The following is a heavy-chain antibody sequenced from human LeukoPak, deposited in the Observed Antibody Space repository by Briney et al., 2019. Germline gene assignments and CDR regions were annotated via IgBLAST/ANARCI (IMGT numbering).Heavy chain of an antibody. Sequence: SETLSLTCTVSGGSISSGSYYSSWIRQPAGKGLEWIGRIYTSGSTNYNPSLKSRVTISVDTSKNQFSLKLSSVTAADTAVYSCAREGGYYDSSGYAYNWFDPWGQGTLVTVSS. D-gene: IGHD3-22*01. CDR1: GGSISSGSYY. V-gene: IGHV4-61*02. CDR3: AREGGYYDSSGYAYNWFDP. CDR2: IYTSGST. J-gene: IGHJ5*02.